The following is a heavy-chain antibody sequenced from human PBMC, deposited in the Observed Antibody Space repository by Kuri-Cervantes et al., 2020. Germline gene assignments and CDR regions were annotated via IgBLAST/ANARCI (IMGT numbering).Heavy chain of an antibody. J-gene: IGHJ4*02. CDR2: ISAYNGNT. CDR1: GYTFTSYG. V-gene: IGHV1-18*01. Sequence: ASVKVSCKASGYTFTSYGISWVRQAPGQGLEWMGWISAYNGNTNYAQKLQGRVTMTTDTSTSTAYMELRSLRSDDTAVYYCARGDYGGNLGLDYFDYWGQGTLVTVSS. CDR3: ARGDYGGNLGLDYFDY. D-gene: IGHD4-23*01.